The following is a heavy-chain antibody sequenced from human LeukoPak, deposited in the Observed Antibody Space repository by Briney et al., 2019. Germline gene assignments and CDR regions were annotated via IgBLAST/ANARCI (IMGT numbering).Heavy chain of an antibody. D-gene: IGHD2/OR15-2a*01. CDR3: AILSWDGRGSFY. CDR1: GFTFRMYS. Sequence: GGSLRLSCAASGFTFRMYSMSWVRQAPGKGLEWVSAIRSTGVDTYYADSVRGRFTISRDNSRGTLSLQMNSLRAEDTAVYFCAILSWDGRGSFYWGQGALVTVSS. CDR2: IRSTGVDT. J-gene: IGHJ4*02. V-gene: IGHV3-23*01.